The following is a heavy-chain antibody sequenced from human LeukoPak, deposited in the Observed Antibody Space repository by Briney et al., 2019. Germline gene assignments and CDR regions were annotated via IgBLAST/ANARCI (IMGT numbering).Heavy chain of an antibody. CDR2: IYYSGST. D-gene: IGHD4-17*01. V-gene: IGHV4-30-4*08. CDR1: GGSISSGDYY. Sequence: SETLSLTCTVSGGSISSGDYYWSWIRQPPGKGLEWIGYIYYSGSTYYNPSLKSRVTISVDTSKNQFSLKLSSVTAADTAVYYCARQYGDHTTYFYYWGQGTLVTVSS. J-gene: IGHJ4*02. CDR3: ARQYGDHTTYFYY.